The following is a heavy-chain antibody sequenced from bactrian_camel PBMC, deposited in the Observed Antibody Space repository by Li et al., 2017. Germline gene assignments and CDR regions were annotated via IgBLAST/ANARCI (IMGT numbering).Heavy chain of an antibody. CDR2: IYLERGNT. CDR1: AGYHC. CDR3: AARSARNLIRATPLRSQQYDY. V-gene: IGHV3-3*01. Sequence: HVQLVESGGGSVKAGGSLRLSCVGPAGYHCMGWFRQTPGQGREGVATIYLERGNTFYADSVKGRFTITQEAKNTVYLEMNSLKPEDTAMYFCAARSARNLIRATPLRSQQYDYWGQGTQVTVS. J-gene: IGHJ4*01. D-gene: IGHD1*01.